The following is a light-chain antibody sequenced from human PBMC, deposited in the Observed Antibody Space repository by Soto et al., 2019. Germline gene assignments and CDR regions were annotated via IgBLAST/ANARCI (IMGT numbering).Light chain of an antibody. J-gene: IGKJ1*01. Sequence: EKVMTQSPATLSLSPGERVTLSCRASESVSSNLAWYHQRPGQAPRLLISGASTRATGIPARFSGTGSGTEFTLTISSLQSEDFAVYYGQQYKNWPPETFCQGTKVDNK. CDR3: QQYKNWPPET. CDR2: GAS. V-gene: IGKV3-15*01. CDR1: ESVSSN.